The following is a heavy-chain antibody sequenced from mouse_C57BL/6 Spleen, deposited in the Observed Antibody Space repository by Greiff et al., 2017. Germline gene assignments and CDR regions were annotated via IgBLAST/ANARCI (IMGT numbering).Heavy chain of an antibody. V-gene: IGHV1-72*01. J-gene: IGHJ4*01. CDR2: IDPNSGGT. CDR3: AEGGDDGYYVAMDY. Sequence: QVQLQQPGAELVKPGASVKLSCKASGYTFTSYWMHWVKQRPGRGLEWIGRIDPNSGGTKDNEKFKSKATLTVDKPSSTAYMQLSSLTSEDSAVYYCAEGGDDGYYVAMDYWGQGTSVTVSS. CDR1: GYTFTSYW. D-gene: IGHD2-3*01.